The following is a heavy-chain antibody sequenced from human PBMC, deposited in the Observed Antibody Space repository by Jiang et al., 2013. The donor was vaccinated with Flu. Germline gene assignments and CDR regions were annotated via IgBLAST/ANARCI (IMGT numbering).Heavy chain of an antibody. Sequence: KPTQTLTLTCTFSGFSLSTSGVGVGWIRQPPGKALEWLALIYWDDDKRYSPSLKSRLTITKDTSKNQVVLTMTNMGPVDTATYYCAHLGDYVISFDYWGQGTLVTVSS. CDR3: AHLGDYVISFDY. CDR1: GFSLSTSGVG. V-gene: IGHV2-5*02. J-gene: IGHJ4*02. D-gene: IGHD3-16*01. CDR2: IYWDDDK.